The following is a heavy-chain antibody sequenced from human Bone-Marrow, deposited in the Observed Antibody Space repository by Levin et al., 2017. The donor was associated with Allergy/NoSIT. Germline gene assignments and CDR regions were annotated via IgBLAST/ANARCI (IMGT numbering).Heavy chain of an antibody. CDR2: INPNNGDT. Sequence: GGSLRLSCKASGYTFIGNYIHWARQAPGQGLEWMGWINPNNGDTNYAQKFQGRVTLTRDTSISTAYVEMIRLRYDDTAVYFCARDDLASGTVNWGQGTLVTVSS. V-gene: IGHV1-2*02. D-gene: IGHD1-1*01. J-gene: IGHJ4*02. CDR1: GYTFIGNY. CDR3: ARDDLASGTVN.